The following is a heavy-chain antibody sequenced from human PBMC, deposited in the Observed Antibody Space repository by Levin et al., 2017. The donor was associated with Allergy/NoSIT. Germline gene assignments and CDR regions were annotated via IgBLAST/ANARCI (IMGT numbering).Heavy chain of an antibody. D-gene: IGHD3-9*01. CDR1: GGSISSGNYY. CDR3: ARERKHYESLTSYYYYYMDV. J-gene: IGHJ6*03. CDR2: IYTSGNT. Sequence: LRLSCTVSGGSISSGNYYWSWIRQPAGKGLEWIGRIYTSGNTDYNPSLKSRVTVSVDTSKNQFSLQLSSVTAADTAVYYCARERKHYESLTSYYYYYMDVWGKGTTVTVSS. V-gene: IGHV4-61*02.